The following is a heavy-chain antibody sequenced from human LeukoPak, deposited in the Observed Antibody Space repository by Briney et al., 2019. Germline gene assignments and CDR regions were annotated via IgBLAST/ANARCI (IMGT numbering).Heavy chain of an antibody. CDR3: AREVGPLIGGFDY. V-gene: IGHV4-59*01. CDR2: IYYSGST. Sequence: SETLSLTCTVSGGSISSYYWSWIRQPPGKGLKGIGYIYYSGSTNYNPSLNSRVTISVDTSKNQFSLKLSSVTAADTAVYYCAREVGPLIGGFDYWGQGTLVTVSS. CDR1: GGSISSYY. D-gene: IGHD3-3*01. J-gene: IGHJ4*02.